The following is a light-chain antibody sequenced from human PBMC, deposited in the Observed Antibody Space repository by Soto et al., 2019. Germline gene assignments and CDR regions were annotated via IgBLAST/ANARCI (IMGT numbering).Light chain of an antibody. CDR1: QSISSW. V-gene: IGKV1-5*03. J-gene: IGKJ1*01. CDR3: QEYNDYPWT. Sequence: DIQMTQSPSTLSASVGERVTITCPASQSISSWLAWYQQKPGKAPKLLIYKASSLESGVPSRFSGSGSGTEFTLTISSLQPDDFATYYCQEYNDYPWTLRQGPKVEIK. CDR2: KAS.